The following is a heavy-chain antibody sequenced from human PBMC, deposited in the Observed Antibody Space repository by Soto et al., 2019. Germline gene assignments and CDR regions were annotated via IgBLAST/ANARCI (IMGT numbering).Heavy chain of an antibody. Sequence: EVQLVESGGGLAQPGGSLRLSCAASGFTFSADWMHWVRQAPGEGLVWVSRINTDGSATGYADSVKGRFTISRDNAKNMVYLQMDSPRAEDTAVYYCARGRPGSQHYFGYWGPGNMVTVSP. CDR2: INTDGSAT. D-gene: IGHD3-10*01. J-gene: IGHJ4*02. CDR3: ARGRPGSQHYFGY. V-gene: IGHV3-74*01. CDR1: GFTFSADW.